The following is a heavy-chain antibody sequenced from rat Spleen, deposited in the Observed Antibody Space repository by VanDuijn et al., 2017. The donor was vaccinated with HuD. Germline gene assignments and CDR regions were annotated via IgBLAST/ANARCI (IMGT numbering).Heavy chain of an antibody. Sequence: AASGFTFSNYDMAWVRQAPTEGLEWVASISPSGGSTYYRDSVKGRFTVSRDNTKSTLYLQMDSLRSEDTATYYCARHPDYSNYFDYWGQGVMVTVSS. D-gene: IGHD1-1*01. J-gene: IGHJ2*01. CDR3: ARHPDYSNYFDY. CDR2: ISPSGGST. CDR1: GFTFSNYD. V-gene: IGHV5S23*01.